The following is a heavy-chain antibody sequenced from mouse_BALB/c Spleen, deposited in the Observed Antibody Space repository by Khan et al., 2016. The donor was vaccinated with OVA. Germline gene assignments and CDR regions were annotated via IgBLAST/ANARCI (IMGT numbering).Heavy chain of an antibody. CDR2: IDPSDSYT. CDR3: ARSFYYGSSTWFAY. J-gene: IGHJ3*01. CDR1: GYTFTTYW. Sequence: VQLQQPGAELVKPGASVKLSCKASGYTFTTYWMHWVKQRPGQGLEWIGEIDPSDSYTNYNHKFQGKATLTVDKSSSTAYMQLSSLTSEDSAVYYCARSFYYGSSTWFAYWGQGTLVTVSA. V-gene: IGHV1-69*02. D-gene: IGHD1-1*01.